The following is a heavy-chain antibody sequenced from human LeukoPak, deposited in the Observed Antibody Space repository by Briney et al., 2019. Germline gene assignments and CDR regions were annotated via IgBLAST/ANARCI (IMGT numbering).Heavy chain of an antibody. CDR3: ARDKYGSGTAFDY. J-gene: IGHJ4*02. CDR1: GFTFSNAW. V-gene: IGHV4-4*02. D-gene: IGHD3-10*01. CDR2: IYHSGST. Sequence: GSLRLSCAASGFTFSNAWMSWVRQAPGKGLQWIGEIYHSGSTNHNPSLKSRVTISVDKSKNQFSLKLSSVTAADTAVYYCARDKYGSGTAFDYWGQGTLVTVSS.